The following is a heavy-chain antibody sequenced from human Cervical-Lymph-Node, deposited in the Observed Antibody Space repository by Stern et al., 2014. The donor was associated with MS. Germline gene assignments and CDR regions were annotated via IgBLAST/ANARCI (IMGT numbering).Heavy chain of an antibody. CDR2: VNPNSGGT. V-gene: IGHV1-2*02. Sequence: QVQLVQSGAEVKKPGASVKVSCKASGYTFTAYYLNWVRQAPGQGLAWMGWVNPNSGGTSYATNFHGRVTMTRDTSTSTAFMELSTLTSDDTAFYYCARGPNEHWGGHYNSNGMDVWGQGTTVTVSS. D-gene: IGHD2-21*01. CDR3: ARGPNEHWGGHYNSNGMDV. J-gene: IGHJ6*02. CDR1: GYTFTAYY.